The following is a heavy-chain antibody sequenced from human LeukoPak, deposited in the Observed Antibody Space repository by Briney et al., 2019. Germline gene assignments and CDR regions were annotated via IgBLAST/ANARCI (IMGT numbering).Heavy chain of an antibody. D-gene: IGHD2-2*01. J-gene: IGHJ6*03. CDR3: AKGGTSWRLYYYYYMDV. CDR2: ISGSGGST. CDR1: GFTFSSYA. V-gene: IGHV3-23*01. Sequence: GGSLRLSCAASGFTFSSYAMSWVRQAPGKGLEWVSAISGSGGSTYYADSVKGRFTISRDNSKNTLYLQMNSLRAEDTAVYYCAKGGTSWRLYYYYYMDVWGKGTTVTVSS.